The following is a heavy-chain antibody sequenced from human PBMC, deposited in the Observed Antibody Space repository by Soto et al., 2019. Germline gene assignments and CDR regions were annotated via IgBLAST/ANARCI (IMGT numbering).Heavy chain of an antibody. V-gene: IGHV1-8*01. CDR2: MNPNSGNT. Sequence: ASGKVSCKSAGYTFTSYGINCVRQSIGQGHEWKGWMNPNSGNTRYAQKFKGRVTMTRDTSISTDYMKLSSLRSEDTAVYYCVIEGFYFWSGYYTNYYYY. CDR1: GYTFTSYG. J-gene: IGHJ6*01. D-gene: IGHD3-3*01. CDR3: VIEGFYFWSGYYTNYYYY.